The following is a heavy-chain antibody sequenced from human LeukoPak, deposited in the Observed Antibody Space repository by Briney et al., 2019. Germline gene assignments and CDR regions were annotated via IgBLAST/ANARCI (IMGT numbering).Heavy chain of an antibody. V-gene: IGHV4-34*01. CDR1: GGSFSGYY. CDR3: VRGRKKLVVVPAAIVGPWFDP. CDR2: INHSGST. D-gene: IGHD2-2*02. J-gene: IGHJ5*02. Sequence: PETLSLTCAVYGGSFSGYYWSWIRQPPGKGLEWIGEINHSGSTNYNPSLKSRVTISVDTSKNQFSLKLSSVTAAETAVYYCVRGRKKLVVVPAAIVGPWFDPWGQGTLVTVSS.